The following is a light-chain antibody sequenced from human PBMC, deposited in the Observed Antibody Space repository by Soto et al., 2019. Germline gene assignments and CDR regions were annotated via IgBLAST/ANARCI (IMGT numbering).Light chain of an antibody. CDR3: QHYNGYSEA. CDR1: QTVASC. CDR2: GAS. Sequence: EILLTQSPATLSLSPGERATLSCRASQTVASCLDWYQQKPGQAPKLLIYGASTRDSGIPSRFSGSGSGTEFTLTISSLQSDDFATYYCQHYNGYSEAFGQGTKVDIK. J-gene: IGKJ1*01. V-gene: IGKV3-15*01.